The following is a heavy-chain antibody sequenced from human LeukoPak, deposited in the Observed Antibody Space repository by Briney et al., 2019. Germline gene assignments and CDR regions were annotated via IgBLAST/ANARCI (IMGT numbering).Heavy chain of an antibody. CDR1: GGSFSGYY. J-gene: IGHJ2*01. CDR2: INHSGST. D-gene: IGHD3-22*01. Sequence: SETLSLTCAVYGGSFSGYYWSWIRQPPGKGLEWIGEINHSGSTNYNPSLKSRVTISVDTSKNQFSLKLSSVTAADTAVYYCARGYDGSGYYYRNWYFDLWGRGTLVTVSS. V-gene: IGHV4-34*01. CDR3: ARGYDGSGYYYRNWYFDL.